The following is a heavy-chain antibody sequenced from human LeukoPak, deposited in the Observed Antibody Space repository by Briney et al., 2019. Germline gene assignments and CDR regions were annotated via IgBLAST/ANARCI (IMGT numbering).Heavy chain of an antibody. CDR3: ATTRYDAFDI. J-gene: IGHJ3*02. CDR1: GFTFSNYW. V-gene: IGHV3-53*01. D-gene: IGHD4-17*01. CDR2: IYSGGST. Sequence: PGGSLRLSCAASGFTFSNYWMSWVRQAPGKGLEWVSLIYSGGSTYYADSVRGRFTISRDNSKNTLCLQMNSLRAEDTAVYYCATTRYDAFDIWGQGTMVTVSS.